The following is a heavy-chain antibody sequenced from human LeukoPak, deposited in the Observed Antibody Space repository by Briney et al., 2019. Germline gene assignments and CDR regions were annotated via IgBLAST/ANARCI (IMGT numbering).Heavy chain of an antibody. Sequence: GGSLRLSCVASGFTFSDYGTHWVRQTPGKGLEWVAVIWYDGSKNYYADSVKGRFTISRDNSKNTLYLQMNSLRAEDTAVYYCARDRGISSSQYYMDVWGKGTTVTVSS. CDR1: GFTFSDYG. CDR3: ARDRGISSSQYYMDV. D-gene: IGHD6-13*01. J-gene: IGHJ6*03. CDR2: IWYDGSKN. V-gene: IGHV3-33*01.